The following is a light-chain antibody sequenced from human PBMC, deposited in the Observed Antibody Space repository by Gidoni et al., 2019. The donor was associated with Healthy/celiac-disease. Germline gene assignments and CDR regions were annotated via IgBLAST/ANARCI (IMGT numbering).Light chain of an antibody. Sequence: ELVMTQSPATLSVSPGERATLSCRASQSVSSNLAWYQQKPGQAPRLLIYGASTRATGIPARFSGSGSGTEFTLTISSLQSEDFAVYYCQQYNNWPPVSFGQGTKLEIK. J-gene: IGKJ2*01. CDR2: GAS. CDR3: QQYNNWPPVS. CDR1: QSVSSN. V-gene: IGKV3-15*01.